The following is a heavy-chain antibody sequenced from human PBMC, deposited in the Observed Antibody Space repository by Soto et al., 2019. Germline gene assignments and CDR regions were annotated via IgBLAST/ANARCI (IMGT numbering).Heavy chain of an antibody. CDR2: ISGSGGST. V-gene: IGHV3-23*01. CDR3: AKDLYDSSGYYGDAFDI. D-gene: IGHD3-22*01. J-gene: IGHJ3*02. CDR1: GFTFSSYA. Sequence: AGGSLRLSCAASGFTFSSYAMSWVRQAPGKGLEWVSAISGSGGSTYYADSVKGRFTISRDNSKNTLYLQMNSLRAEDTAVYYCAKDLYDSSGYYGDAFDIWGQGTMVTVSS.